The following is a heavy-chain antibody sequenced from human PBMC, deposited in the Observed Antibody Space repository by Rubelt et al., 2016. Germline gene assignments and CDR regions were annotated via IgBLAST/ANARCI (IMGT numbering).Heavy chain of an antibody. D-gene: IGHD2-8*01. J-gene: IGHJ6*02. V-gene: IGHV4-39*07. CDR2: IFYSGST. CDR1: GGSIRRNDYY. CDR3: ARGCITVPDLCRLDV. Sequence: QLQLQESGPGLVKASETLSLTCSVSGGSIRRNDYYWGWIRQPPGKGLEWIGSIFYSGSTYHNPSLKSRVAMSVDTSKNQLSLNLTSVTAADTAVYYCARGCITVPDLCRLDVWGQGTTVIVSS.